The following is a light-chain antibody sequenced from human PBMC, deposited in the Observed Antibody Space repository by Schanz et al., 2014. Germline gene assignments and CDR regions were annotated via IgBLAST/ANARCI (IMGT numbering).Light chain of an antibody. CDR2: EVY. CDR1: SSDVGRYNY. V-gene: IGLV2-11*01. J-gene: IGLJ2*01. Sequence: QSALTQPRSVSGSPGQSVTISCTGTSSDVGRYNYVSWYQQHPGKAPKLMIYEVYRRPSGVPDRFSGSKSGNTASLTISGLQAEDEADYYCSSYATTNTLVFGGGTKLTVL. CDR3: SSYATTNTLV.